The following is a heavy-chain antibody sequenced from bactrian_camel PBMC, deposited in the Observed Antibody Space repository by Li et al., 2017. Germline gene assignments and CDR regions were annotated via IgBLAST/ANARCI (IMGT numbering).Heavy chain of an antibody. CDR1: GFTFGNEW. CDR2: ISGGASAT. D-gene: IGHD5*01. CDR3: AAETSRRPMSWAGLGESANYGY. Sequence: HVQLVESGGGLVQPGGSLSLSCAASGFTFGNEWMYWVRQAPGKGLEWVSSISGGASATYYADSVKGRFTISRDNAKKTVYLQMNSLKPEDTAMYYCAAETSRRPMSWAGLGESANYGYWGQG. V-gene: IGHV3S1*01. J-gene: IGHJ6*01.